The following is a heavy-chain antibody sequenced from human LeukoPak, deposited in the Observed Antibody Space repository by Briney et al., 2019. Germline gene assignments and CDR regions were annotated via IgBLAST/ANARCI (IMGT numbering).Heavy chain of an antibody. CDR2: MNPNSGNT. CDR3: ARGPQYYYGSGSYSQEY. J-gene: IGHJ4*02. CDR1: GYTFTSYD. D-gene: IGHD3-10*01. Sequence: ASVKVSCKASGYTFTSYDINWVRQATGQGLEWMGWMNPNSGNTGYAQKFQGRVTMTRNTSISTAYMELSSLRSEDTAVYYCARGPQYYYGSGSYSQEYWGQGTLVTVSS. V-gene: IGHV1-8*01.